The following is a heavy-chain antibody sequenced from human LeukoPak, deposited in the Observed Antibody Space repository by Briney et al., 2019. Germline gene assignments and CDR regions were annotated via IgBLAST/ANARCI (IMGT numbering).Heavy chain of an antibody. V-gene: IGHV1-24*01. Sequence: ASVKVSCKVSGYTLTELSMHWVRQAPGKGLEWMGGFDPEDGETIYAQKFQGGVTMTEDTSTDTAYLELSSLRAEDTAVYYCARGTYDSSGYNWFDPWGQGTLVTVSS. J-gene: IGHJ5*02. CDR1: GYTLTELS. CDR3: ARGTYDSSGYNWFDP. D-gene: IGHD3-22*01. CDR2: FDPEDGET.